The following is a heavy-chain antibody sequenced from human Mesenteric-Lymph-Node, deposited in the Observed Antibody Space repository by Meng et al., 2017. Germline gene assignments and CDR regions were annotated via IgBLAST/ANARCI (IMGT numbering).Heavy chain of an antibody. D-gene: IGHD5-18*01. CDR2: IYYSGST. J-gene: IGHJ2*01. CDR1: GGSISSGDYY. V-gene: IGHV4-30-4*01. Sequence: QVTRQGSGPGLVKPPQTLSLTFTVSGGSISSGDYYWSWIRQPPGKGLELIGHIYYSGSTSYNPSLKSRVTISVDTSNNQFSLKLSSVTAADTAVYYCARVGWRQWSFDLWGRGTLVTVSS. CDR3: ARVGWRQWSFDL.